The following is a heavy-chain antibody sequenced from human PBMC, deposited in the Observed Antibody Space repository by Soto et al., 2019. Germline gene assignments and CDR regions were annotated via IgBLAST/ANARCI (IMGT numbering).Heavy chain of an antibody. J-gene: IGHJ4*02. CDR3: ARLRRDGYNLDY. V-gene: IGHV1-69*13. CDR1: GGTFSSYA. D-gene: IGHD5-12*01. Sequence: SVKVSCKASGGTFSSYAISWVRQAPGQGLEWMGGIIPIFSTANYAQKIQGRVTITADESTSTAYMELSSLRSEDTAVYYCARLRRDGYNLDYWGQGTLVTVSS. CDR2: IIPIFSTA.